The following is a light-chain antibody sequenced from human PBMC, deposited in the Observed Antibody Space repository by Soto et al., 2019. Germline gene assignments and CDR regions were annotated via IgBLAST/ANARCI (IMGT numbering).Light chain of an antibody. V-gene: IGKV1-6*01. CDR2: AAS. CDR1: QGIRND. CDR3: LQAFNYPLP. Sequence: AIQMTQSPSSLSASVGDRVTITCRASQGIRNDLGWYQQKPGKAPKLLFYAASTLQSGVPSRFSGSGSGTDFTLTISSLQPADFATYYCLQAFNYPLPFGQGTKVDIK. J-gene: IGKJ1*01.